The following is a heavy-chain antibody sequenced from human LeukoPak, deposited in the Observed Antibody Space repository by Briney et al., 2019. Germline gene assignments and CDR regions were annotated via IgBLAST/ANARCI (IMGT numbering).Heavy chain of an antibody. Sequence: SETLSLTCAVYGGSFSGYYWSWIRQPPGKGLEWIGEVNHSGSTNYNPSLKSRVTISVDTSKNQFSLKLSSVTAADTAVYYCADGTGYYFDYWGQGTLVTVSS. CDR3: ADGTGYYFDY. D-gene: IGHD1-1*01. CDR2: VNHSGST. J-gene: IGHJ4*02. CDR1: GGSFSGYY. V-gene: IGHV4-34*01.